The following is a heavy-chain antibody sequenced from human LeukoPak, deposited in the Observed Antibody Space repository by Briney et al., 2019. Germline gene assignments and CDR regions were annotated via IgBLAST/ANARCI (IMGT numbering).Heavy chain of an antibody. D-gene: IGHD6-19*01. CDR1: GFTFDDYG. CDR3: ARGSSIAVAGVIDY. CDR2: INWNGGST. J-gene: IGHJ4*02. V-gene: IGHV3-20*01. Sequence: TGGSLRLSCAASGFTFDDYGMSWVRQAPGKGLEWVSGINWNGGSTGYADSVKGRFTISRDNAKNSLYLQMNSLRAEDTALYHCARGSSIAVAGVIDYWGQGTLVTVSS.